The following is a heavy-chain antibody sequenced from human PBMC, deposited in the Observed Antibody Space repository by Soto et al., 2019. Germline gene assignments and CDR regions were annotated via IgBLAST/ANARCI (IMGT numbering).Heavy chain of an antibody. V-gene: IGHV4-39*01. Sequence: PSDTLSLTCTVSGRCISDSNDHWGWIRQSPGQGLEWIGSFHNSGSKHYNPPFKSRATIFVDTSKNQFSLKVNSVIAADTAMYYCARGGYCSGASCAYMGHYYYYGMDVWGQGTTVT. J-gene: IGHJ6*02. D-gene: IGHD2-15*01. CDR3: ARGGYCSGASCAYMGHYYYYGMDV. CDR1: GRCISDSNDH. CDR2: FHNSGSK.